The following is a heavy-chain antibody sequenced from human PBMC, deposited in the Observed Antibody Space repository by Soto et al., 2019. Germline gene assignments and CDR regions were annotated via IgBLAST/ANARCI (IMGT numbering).Heavy chain of an antibody. D-gene: IGHD7-27*01. CDR3: ARGPSGDKVDS. CDR1: GGSISTVNYW. J-gene: IGHJ4*02. V-gene: IGHV4-30-4*01. Sequence: QVQLQESGPGLVKPSQTLSLTCTVSGGSISTVNYWWSWIRQSPDMGLEWIGHIYNGGRTYNNPSLESRVTMSVDTSKNQLCLTLSSVSAADTAVYYCARGPSGDKVDSWGQGALVTVSS. CDR2: IYNGGRT.